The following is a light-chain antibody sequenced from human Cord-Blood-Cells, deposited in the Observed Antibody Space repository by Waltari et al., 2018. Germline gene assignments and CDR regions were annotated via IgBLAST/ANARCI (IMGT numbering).Light chain of an antibody. CDR1: QSVSIN. J-gene: IGKJ1*01. CDR2: GAS. Sequence: EIVMTQSLATLSVSPGERATFSCRASQSVSINLAWYQQKPGQAPRLLIYGASTRATGIPARFSGSGSGTEFTLTISSLQSEDFAAYYCQQYNNWPRTFGQGTKVEIK. CDR3: QQYNNWPRT. V-gene: IGKV3-15*01.